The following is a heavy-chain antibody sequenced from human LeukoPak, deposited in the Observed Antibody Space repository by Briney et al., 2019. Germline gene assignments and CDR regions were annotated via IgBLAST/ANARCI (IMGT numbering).Heavy chain of an antibody. D-gene: IGHD4-23*01. J-gene: IGHJ4*02. CDR2: ITPIFGRA. Sequence: GASVKVSCKASGYTFTSNHIHWVRQAPGQGLEWMGGITPIFGRANYAQKFQGRVTITAVESKSTAYMELRSLRSEDTAVYYCARGWLAETTVVTPYNYWGQGTLVTVSS. V-gene: IGHV1-69*13. CDR1: GYTFTSNH. CDR3: ARGWLAETTVVTPYNY.